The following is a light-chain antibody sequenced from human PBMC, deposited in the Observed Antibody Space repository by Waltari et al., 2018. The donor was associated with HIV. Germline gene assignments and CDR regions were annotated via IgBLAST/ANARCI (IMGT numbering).Light chain of an antibody. CDR3: QTWGTGMV. CDR2: LNSDGSH. CDR1: SGHSNYA. V-gene: IGLV4-69*01. Sequence: QLVLTQSPSASASLGASVTLTCTLSSGHSNYAIAWHQQQPAQGPRYLLKLNSDGSHYKGDGIPDRFSGSSSGAERYLTISSLQSEDEADYYCQTWGTGMVFGGGTKLTVL. J-gene: IGLJ3*02.